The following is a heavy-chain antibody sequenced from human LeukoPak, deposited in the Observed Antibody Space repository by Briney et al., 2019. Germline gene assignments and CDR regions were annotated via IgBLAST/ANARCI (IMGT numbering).Heavy chain of an antibody. CDR3: AREASDAFDI. CDR1: GFTFSGYA. J-gene: IGHJ3*02. Sequence: GGSLRLSCAASGFTFSGYAMRWVRQAPGKGLEWVSSITASGDTTYYADSVKGRFTISRDNSKNTLFLQMNSLRAEDTAVYYCAREASDAFDIWGQGTMVTVSS. CDR2: ITASGDTT. V-gene: IGHV3-23*01.